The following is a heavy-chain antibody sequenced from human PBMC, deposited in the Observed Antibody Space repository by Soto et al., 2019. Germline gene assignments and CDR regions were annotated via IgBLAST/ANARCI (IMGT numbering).Heavy chain of an antibody. J-gene: IGHJ3*02. CDR3: AKDESSGWYRNAFDI. CDR2: IIAGGGTT. V-gene: IGHV3-23*01. CDR1: GFTFRSYA. Sequence: EVQLLESGGGLVQPGGSLRLSCAASGFTFRSYATNWVRQAPGKGLEWVSNIIAGGGTTYYADSVKGRFTISRDNSKNTLYLQMNSLRADDTAVYYCAKDESSGWYRNAFDIWGQGTMVTVSS. D-gene: IGHD6-19*01.